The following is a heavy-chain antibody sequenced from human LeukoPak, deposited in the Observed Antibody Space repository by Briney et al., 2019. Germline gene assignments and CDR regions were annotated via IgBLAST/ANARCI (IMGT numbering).Heavy chain of an antibody. J-gene: IGHJ4*02. V-gene: IGHV3-21*01. CDR1: GFTFSSYS. Sequence: GGSLRLSCAASGFTFSSYSMNWVRQAPGKGLELVSSISSSSSYIYYADSVKGRFTISRDNAKNSLYLQMNSLRVEDTAVYYCARTPRPPWAPSDYWGQGTLVTVSS. CDR3: ARTPRPPWAPSDY. CDR2: ISSSSSYI. D-gene: IGHD3-16*01.